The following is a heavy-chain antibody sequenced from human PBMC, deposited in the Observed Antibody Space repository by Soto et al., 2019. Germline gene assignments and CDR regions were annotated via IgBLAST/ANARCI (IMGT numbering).Heavy chain of an antibody. CDR2: ISTSSSYT. J-gene: IGHJ4*02. V-gene: IGHV3-11*05. D-gene: IGHD2-2*01. CDR1: GFTFSDYY. CDR3: ARDDGSTSPDY. Sequence: QVQLVESGGGLVKPGGSLRISCAVSGFTFSDYYMSWIRQAPGKGLEWISYISTSSSYTHYADSVKGRFTISRDNAKNSLYLQMNSLRAEDTAVYYCARDDGSTSPDYWGQGTLVTVSS.